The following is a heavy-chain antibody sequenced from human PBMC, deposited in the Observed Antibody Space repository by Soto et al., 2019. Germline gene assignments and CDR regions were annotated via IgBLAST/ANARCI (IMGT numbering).Heavy chain of an antibody. V-gene: IGHV3-15*01. J-gene: IGHJ4*02. CDR2: IKSKTDGGTT. D-gene: IGHD3-22*01. Sequence: EVQLVESGGGLVKPGGSLRLSCAASGFTFSNAWMSWVRQAPGKGLEWVGRIKSKTDGGTTDYAAPVKGRFTISRDDSKNTLHLQMHSLKPEYTAVHYCTTATYYSDSSGYYRGDYWGQGTLVTVSS. CDR1: GFTFSNAW. CDR3: TTATYYSDSSGYYRGDY.